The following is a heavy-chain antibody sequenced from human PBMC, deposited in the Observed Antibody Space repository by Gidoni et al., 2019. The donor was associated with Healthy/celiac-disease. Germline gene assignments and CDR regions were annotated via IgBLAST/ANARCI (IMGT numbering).Heavy chain of an antibody. CDR3: AAVPSVVPATKWGGMDV. V-gene: IGHV1-58*01. Sequence: QMQLVKSGPERKKPGTSVKVSCKADGFTSPSSAVQWVRQAREQRLEWIGWIDVGSGNTNYAQKFQERVTITSDMSTSTAYMELSSLRSEYTAVYYCAAVPSVVPATKWGGMDVWGQGTTVTVSS. J-gene: IGHJ6*02. D-gene: IGHD2-2*01. CDR1: GFTSPSSA. CDR2: IDVGSGNT.